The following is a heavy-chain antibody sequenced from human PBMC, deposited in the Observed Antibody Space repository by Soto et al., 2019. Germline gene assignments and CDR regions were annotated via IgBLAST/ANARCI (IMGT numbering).Heavy chain of an antibody. V-gene: IGHV4-39*01. J-gene: IGHJ6*02. CDR1: GGSIRSSSY. CDR3: RRSSRSSTDV. D-gene: IGHD2-2*01. Sequence: SETLSLTCTVSGGSIRSSSYWGWIRQPPGKGLEWIGSIYSIGSSYYNPSLKGRVTISADTSKNQFSLNLISVTAADTAVYYCRRSSRSSTDVWGQGTTVTVSS. CDR2: IYSIGSS.